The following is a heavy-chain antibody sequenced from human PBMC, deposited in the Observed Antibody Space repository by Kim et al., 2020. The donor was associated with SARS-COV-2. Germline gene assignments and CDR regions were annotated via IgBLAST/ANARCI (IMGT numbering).Heavy chain of an antibody. CDR2: IYYSGST. CDR1: GGSISSSSYY. D-gene: IGHD3-9*01. J-gene: IGHJ3*02. V-gene: IGHV4-39*07. Sequence: SETLSLTCTVSGGSISSSSYYWGWIRQPPGKGLEWIGSIYYSGSTYYNPSLKSRVTISVDTSKNQFSLKLSSVTAADTAVYYCARVYYDILTGYYLAGNAFDICGQGTMVTVSS. CDR3: ARVYYDILTGYYLAGNAFDI.